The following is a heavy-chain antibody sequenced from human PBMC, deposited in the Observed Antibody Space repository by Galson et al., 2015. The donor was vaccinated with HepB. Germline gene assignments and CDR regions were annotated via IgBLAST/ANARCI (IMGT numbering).Heavy chain of an antibody. J-gene: IGHJ4*02. CDR2: ISGGGGTT. V-gene: IGHV3-23*01. CDR3: AQPPPCGGDCYRPPDY. Sequence: LRLSCAASGFSFSNSAMSWFRQAPGKGLEWVSSISGGGGTTYYADSVKGRFTISRDNSKNTLYLQVNSLRAEDTAVYYCAQPPPCGGDCYRPPDYWGQGALVTVSS. CDR1: GFSFSNSA. D-gene: IGHD2-21*01.